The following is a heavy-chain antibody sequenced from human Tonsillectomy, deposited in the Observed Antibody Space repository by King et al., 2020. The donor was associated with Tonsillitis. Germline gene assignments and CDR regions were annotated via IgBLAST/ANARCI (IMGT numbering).Heavy chain of an antibody. CDR2: VSSSGST. J-gene: IGHJ4*02. V-gene: IGHV4-61*02. Sequence: QVQLVESGPGLVKPSQTLSLTCTVSGGSINSGSYYWSWIRQPAGKGLEWIGRVSSSGSTKYNPSLKSRVTVSVDTSKNQFSLKVNSVTAADTAVYYCAREDTVYSYGYFPTFLDYWGQGTLVTVSS. D-gene: IGHD5-18*01. CDR3: AREDTVYSYGYFPTFLDY. CDR1: GGSINSGSYY.